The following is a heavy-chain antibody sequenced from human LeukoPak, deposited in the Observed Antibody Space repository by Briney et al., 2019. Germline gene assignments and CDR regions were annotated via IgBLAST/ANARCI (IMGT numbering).Heavy chain of an antibody. CDR3: ARHRGGGPLPFDY. J-gene: IGHJ4*02. D-gene: IGHD2-15*01. CDR2: IYYSGST. Sequence: SETLSLTCTVSGVSISNHYWSWIRQPPGKGLEWIGYIYYSGSTNYNPSLKSRVTISVDTSKNQFSLKLSSVTAADTAVYYCARHRGGGPLPFDYWGQGTLVTVSS. V-gene: IGHV4-59*08. CDR1: GVSISNHY.